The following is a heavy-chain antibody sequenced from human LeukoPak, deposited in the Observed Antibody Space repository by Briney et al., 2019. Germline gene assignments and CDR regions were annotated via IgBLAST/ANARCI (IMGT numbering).Heavy chain of an antibody. V-gene: IGHV4-30-4*08. CDR3: ARGSGTGTAYYFDY. Sequence: KSSETLSLTCTVSGGSISSGDYYWSWIRQPSGKGLEWIGYIYYSGSTYYNPSLKSRVTISVDTSKNQFSLKLSSVTAADTAVYYCARGSGTGTAYYFDYWGQGTLVTVSS. CDR2: IYYSGST. CDR1: GGSISSGDYY. J-gene: IGHJ4*02. D-gene: IGHD1/OR15-1a*01.